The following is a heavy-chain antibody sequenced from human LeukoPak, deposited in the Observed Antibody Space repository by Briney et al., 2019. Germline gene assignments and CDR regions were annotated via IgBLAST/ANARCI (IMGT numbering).Heavy chain of an antibody. CDR1: GYTFTSYG. D-gene: IGHD3-22*01. V-gene: IGHV1-18*01. CDR3: ATVRNHYDSSGYHGSSLDY. Sequence: ASVKVSCKASGYTFTSYGISWVRQAPGQGLDWMGWISAYNGNTNYAQKVQGRVTMTTDTSTSTAYMELRSLRSDDTAVYYCATVRNHYDSSGYHGSSLDYWGQGTLVTVSS. CDR2: ISAYNGNT. J-gene: IGHJ4*02.